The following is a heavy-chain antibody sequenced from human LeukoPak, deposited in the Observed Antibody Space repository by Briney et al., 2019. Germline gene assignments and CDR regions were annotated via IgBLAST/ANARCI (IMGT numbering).Heavy chain of an antibody. CDR1: GFTVSSNY. CDR3: ARQRPFDY. J-gene: IGHJ4*02. CDR2: IYSGGTT. Sequence: GGSLGLSCAASGFTVSSNYMSWVRQAPGKGLEWVSGIYSGGTTYYADSVKARFSISRDNSKNTLYLQMNSLRAEDTAVYYCARQRPFDYWGQGTLVTVSS. V-gene: IGHV3-53*01.